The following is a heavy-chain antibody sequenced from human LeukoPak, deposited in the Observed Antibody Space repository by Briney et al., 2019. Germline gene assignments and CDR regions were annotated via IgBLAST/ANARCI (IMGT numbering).Heavy chain of an antibody. CDR3: ARYLYGSGTYHIDY. Sequence: GGSLRLSXAASGFILSRNGMHWVRQTPGKGLEWVAFIRYDGTNKYYADSVKGRFTISRDNSKNTLCLQMNSLRGEDTAVYYCARYLYGSGTYHIDYWGQGTLVTVSS. J-gene: IGHJ4*02. CDR2: IRYDGTNK. D-gene: IGHD3-10*01. V-gene: IGHV3-30*02. CDR1: GFILSRNG.